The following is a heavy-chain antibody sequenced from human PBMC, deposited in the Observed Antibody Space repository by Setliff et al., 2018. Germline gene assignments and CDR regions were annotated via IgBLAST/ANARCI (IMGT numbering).Heavy chain of an antibody. J-gene: IGHJ5*01. V-gene: IGHV4-61*09. CDR1: GASLGSRSHY. CDR3: VRDRYVRNSDGSGVYNWFDS. D-gene: IGHD3-10*01. Sequence: LSLPCNVPGASLGSRSHYWSWIRQSAGEKPTWIGHVYSTGSTNYNPSFESRVSISVDKSNNQLSLKMTSVTAADTAMYYCVRDRYVRNSDGSGVYNWFDSWGQGILVTVSS. CDR2: VYSTGST.